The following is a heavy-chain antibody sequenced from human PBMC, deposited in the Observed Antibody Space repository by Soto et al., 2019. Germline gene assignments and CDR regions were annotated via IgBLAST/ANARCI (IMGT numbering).Heavy chain of an antibody. J-gene: IGHJ3*02. CDR1: GGSISSNNW. Sequence: SETLSLTCAVSGGSISSNNWWIWVRQPPGKGLEWIGEIHHSGGTNYNPSLKTRVTISLDKSENQFSLKLTPATAADTAVYFGVRDADGSNCEGSRIPDLRPLRIWGQGTMVTVSS. D-gene: IGHD1-1*01. CDR3: VRDADGSNCEGSRIPDLRPLRI. CDR2: IHHSGGT. V-gene: IGHV4-4*02.